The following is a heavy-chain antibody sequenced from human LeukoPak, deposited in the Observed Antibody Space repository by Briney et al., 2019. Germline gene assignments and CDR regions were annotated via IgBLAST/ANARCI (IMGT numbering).Heavy chain of an antibody. CDR1: GFTSRNYW. J-gene: IGHJ4*02. CDR2: ISYDGSNK. V-gene: IGHV3-30*03. D-gene: IGHD6-19*01. CDR3: ATNRGGSGWYFDY. Sequence: GGSLRLSCAASGFTSRNYWLTWVRQAPGKGLEWVAVISYDGSNKYYADSVKGRFTISRDNSKNTLYLQMNSLRAEDTAVYYCATNRGGSGWYFDYWGQGTLVTVSS.